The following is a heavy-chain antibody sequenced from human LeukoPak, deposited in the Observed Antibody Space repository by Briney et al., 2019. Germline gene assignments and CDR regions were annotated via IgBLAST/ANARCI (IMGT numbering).Heavy chain of an antibody. Sequence: SETLSLTCTVSGGSISSSSYYWGWIRQPPGKGLEWIGSIYYSGSTYYNTSLKSRVTISVDTSKNQFSLKLSSVTAADTAVYYCARRGNSFFDYWGQGTLVTVSS. CDR3: ARRGNSFFDY. D-gene: IGHD6-13*01. J-gene: IGHJ4*02. CDR2: IYYSGST. CDR1: GGSISSSSYY. V-gene: IGHV4-39*01.